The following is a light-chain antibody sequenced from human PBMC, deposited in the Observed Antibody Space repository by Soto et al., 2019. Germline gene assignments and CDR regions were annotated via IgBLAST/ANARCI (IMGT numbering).Light chain of an antibody. V-gene: IGKV3-20*01. CDR2: GAS. CDR3: QHYDSLPIT. CDR1: QSVSSK. J-gene: IGKJ5*01. Sequence: PATLSVSPGERATLSCRASQSVSSKLAWYQQKPGQAPRLLIYGASSRATGIPDRFSGSGSGTDFTLTISRLEPEDFAVFYCQHYDSLPITFGQGTRLEIK.